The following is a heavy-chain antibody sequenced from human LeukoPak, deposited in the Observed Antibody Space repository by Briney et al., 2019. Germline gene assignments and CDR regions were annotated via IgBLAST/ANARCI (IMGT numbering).Heavy chain of an antibody. Sequence: GGSLRLSCAASGFTFSNAWMTWVRQAPGKGPEWVSVIHSDGSTYYADSVKGRFSISRDNSKNTLYLQMNSLRGEDTAVYYCARGGGNYHPEDYWGQGTLVTVSS. D-gene: IGHD1-26*01. CDR3: ARGGGNYHPEDY. J-gene: IGHJ4*02. CDR1: GFTFSNAW. CDR2: IHSDGST. V-gene: IGHV3-66*01.